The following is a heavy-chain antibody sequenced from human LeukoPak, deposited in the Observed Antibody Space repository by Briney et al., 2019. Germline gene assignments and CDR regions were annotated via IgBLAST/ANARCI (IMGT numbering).Heavy chain of an antibody. D-gene: IGHD3-16*01. CDR2: ISGSGGTT. CDR3: ARYMIILQS. J-gene: IGHJ5*02. CDR1: GFTFSNYA. V-gene: IGHV3-23*01. Sequence: GGSLRLSCAASGFTFSNYAMSWVRQAPGKGLDWVSTISGSGGTTYYGDSLKGRFTISRANAKKSLYPQMNSLRAEDTAVYFCARYMIILQSWGQGTLVTVSS.